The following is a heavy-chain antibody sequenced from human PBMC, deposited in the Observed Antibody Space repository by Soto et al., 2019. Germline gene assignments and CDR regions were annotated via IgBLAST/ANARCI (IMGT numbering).Heavy chain of an antibody. CDR2: IHPDGGHT. CDR1: GYSFTNYY. CDR3: ARGDNDY. V-gene: IGHV1-46*01. J-gene: IGHJ4*02. Sequence: ASAKVSCKASGYSFTNYYGQWVRQAPGQGLEWMGVIHPDGGHTTYSQTFQDRVTMTRDTFTSTIYMELSSLRSEDTAVYYFARGDNDYWGQGTLVTVSS.